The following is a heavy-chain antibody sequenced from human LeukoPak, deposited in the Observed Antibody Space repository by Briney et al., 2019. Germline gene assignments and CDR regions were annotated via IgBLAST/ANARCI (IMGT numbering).Heavy chain of an antibody. CDR2: ISYDGSDK. V-gene: IGHV3-30*04. J-gene: IGHJ5*02. D-gene: IGHD2-8*01. Sequence: PGGSLRLSCAASGFTFSSYAMYWVRQAPGKGLEWVAVISYDGSDKFYADSVKGRFTISRDSSKNTLYLQMNSLRPEDTAVYYCARVVMVAGPFDPWGQGTLVTVSS. CDR3: ARVVMVAGPFDP. CDR1: GFTFSSYA.